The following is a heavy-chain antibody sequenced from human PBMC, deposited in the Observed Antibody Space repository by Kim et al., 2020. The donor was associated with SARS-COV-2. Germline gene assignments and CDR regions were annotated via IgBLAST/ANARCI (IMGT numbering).Heavy chain of an antibody. CDR2: INTNTGNP. J-gene: IGHJ6*02. Sequence: ASVKVSCKASGYTFTSYAMNWVRQAPGQGLEWMGWINTNTGNPTYAQGFTGRFVSSLDTSVSTAYLQISSLKAEDTAVYYCARGSPIARLGSELIYYYYGMDVWGQGTTVTVSS. CDR1: GYTFTSYA. CDR3: ARGSPIARLGSELIYYYYGMDV. D-gene: IGHD1-26*01. V-gene: IGHV7-4-1*02.